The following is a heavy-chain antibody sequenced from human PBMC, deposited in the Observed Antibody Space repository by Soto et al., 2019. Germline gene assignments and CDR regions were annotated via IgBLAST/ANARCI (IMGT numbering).Heavy chain of an antibody. CDR3: ARLGGYCSGGSCYSNYYYYYGMDV. CDR1: GGSISSSSYY. CDR2: IYYSGST. D-gene: IGHD2-15*01. V-gene: IGHV4-39*01. Sequence: SETLSLTCTVSGGSISSSSYYWGWIRQPPGKGLEWIGSIYYSGSTYYNPSLKSQVTISVDTSKNQFSLKLSSVTAADTAVYYCARLGGYCSGGSCYSNYYYYYGMDVWGQGTTVTVSS. J-gene: IGHJ6*02.